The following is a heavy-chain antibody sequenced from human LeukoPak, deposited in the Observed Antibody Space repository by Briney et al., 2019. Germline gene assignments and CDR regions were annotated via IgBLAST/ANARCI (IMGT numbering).Heavy chain of an antibody. CDR1: GYTFTSYA. CDR3: ARDRVGMGFDY. J-gene: IGHJ4*02. V-gene: IGHV7-4-1*02. Sequence: VASVKVSCKAPGYTFTSYAMNWVRQDPGQGLEWMGWINTNTGNPTYAQGFTGRFVFSLDTSVTTAYLQISSLKAEDTAVYYCARDRVGMGFDYWGQGTLVTVSS. CDR2: INTNTGNP. D-gene: IGHD2-15*01.